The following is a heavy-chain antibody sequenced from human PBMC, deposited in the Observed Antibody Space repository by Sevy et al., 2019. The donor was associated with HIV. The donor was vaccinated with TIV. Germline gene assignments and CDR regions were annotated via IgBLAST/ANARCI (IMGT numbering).Heavy chain of an antibody. CDR3: AKDRFPLGALPYYGMDV. CDR2: ISYDGSNK. J-gene: IGHJ6*02. Sequence: GGSLRLSCAASGFTFSSYGMHWVRQAPGKGLERVAVISYDGSNKYYADSVKGRFTISRDNSKNTLYLQMNSLRAEDTAVYYCAKDRFPLGALPYYGMDVWGQGTTVTVSS. CDR1: GFTFSSYG. V-gene: IGHV3-30*18.